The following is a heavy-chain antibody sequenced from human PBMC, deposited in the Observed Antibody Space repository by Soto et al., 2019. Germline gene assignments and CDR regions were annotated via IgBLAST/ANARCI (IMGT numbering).Heavy chain of an antibody. J-gene: IGHJ4*02. CDR1: GGSFSGYY. CDR3: ARGRGYDYIWGSYRPRYFDY. V-gene: IGHV4-34*01. CDR2: INHSGST. D-gene: IGHD3-16*02. Sequence: PSATLSLTCAVYGGSFSGYYWSWIRQPPGKGLEWIGEINHSGSTNYNPSLKSRVTISVDTSKNQFSLKLSSVTAADTAVYYCARGRGYDYIWGSYRPRYFDYWGQGTLVTVSS.